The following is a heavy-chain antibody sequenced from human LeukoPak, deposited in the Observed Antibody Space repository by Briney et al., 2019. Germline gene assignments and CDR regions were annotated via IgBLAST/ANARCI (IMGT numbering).Heavy chain of an antibody. CDR1: GFTFSSYC. J-gene: IGHJ4*02. V-gene: IGHV3-7*01. CDR2: IKQDESEK. D-gene: IGHD2-15*01. CDR3: AKGTRTDSCYSCYDF. Sequence: GGSLRLSCVVSGFTFSSYCMSWFRQAPGKGLEWVANIKQDESEKYYVDSVKGRFTISRDNARNSLYLQMNSLRAEDTAVYYCAKGTRTDSCYSCYDFWGQGTLVTVSS.